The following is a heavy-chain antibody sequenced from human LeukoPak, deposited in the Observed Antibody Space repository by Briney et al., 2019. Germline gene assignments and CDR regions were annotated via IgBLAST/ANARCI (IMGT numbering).Heavy chain of an antibody. CDR2: ISSSGSTI. D-gene: IGHD3-3*02. CDR3: AASFLRGYFDY. V-gene: IGHV3-11*04. Sequence: GGSLRLXCAASGFTFSDYYMRWIRQAPGKGLEWVSYISSSGSTIYYADSVKGRFTISRDNAKNSLYLQMNSLRAEDTAVYYCAASFLRGYFDYWGQGTLVTVSS. J-gene: IGHJ4*02. CDR1: GFTFSDYY.